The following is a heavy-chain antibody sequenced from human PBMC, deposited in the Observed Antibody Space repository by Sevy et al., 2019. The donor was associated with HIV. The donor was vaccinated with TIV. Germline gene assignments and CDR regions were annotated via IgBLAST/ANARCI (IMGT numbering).Heavy chain of an antibody. CDR1: GGSFSGYY. Sequence: SETLSLTCAVYGGSFSGYYWSWIRQPPGKGLEWIGEINHSGSTNYNPSLKSRVTISVDTSKNQFSLKLSSVTAADTAVYYCVRVTVNSSGWENFDYWGQGTLVTVSS. CDR2: INHSGST. CDR3: VRVTVNSSGWENFDY. D-gene: IGHD6-19*01. V-gene: IGHV4-34*01. J-gene: IGHJ4*02.